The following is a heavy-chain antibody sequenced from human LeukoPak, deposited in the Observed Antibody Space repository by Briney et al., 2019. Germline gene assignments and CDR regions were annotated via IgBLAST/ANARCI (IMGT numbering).Heavy chain of an antibody. CDR3: AKAGIAVAGTHYYYYYMDV. Sequence: GGSLRLSCAASGFTVSSNYMSWVRQAPGKGLEWVSVIYSGGSTYYADSVKGRFTISRDTSKNTLYLQMNSLRAEDTAVYYCAKAGIAVAGTHYYYYYMDVWGKGTTVTVSS. V-gene: IGHV3-53*01. CDR2: IYSGGST. CDR1: GFTVSSNY. D-gene: IGHD6-19*01. J-gene: IGHJ6*03.